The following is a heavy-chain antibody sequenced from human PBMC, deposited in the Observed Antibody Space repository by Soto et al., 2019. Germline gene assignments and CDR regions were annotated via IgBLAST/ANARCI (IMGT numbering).Heavy chain of an antibody. CDR3: ARDRGRSSWYYALNDY. CDR1: GYTFTSYG. J-gene: IGHJ4*02. V-gene: IGHV1-18*01. Sequence: QVQLVQSGAEVKKPGASVKVSCKASGYTFTSYGISWVRQAPGQGLEWMGWISAYNGNTNYAQKLQGRVTMTTDTSPRTADVELRSLRSDDTAVYYCARDRGRSSWYYALNDYWGPGSPVTVSS. CDR2: ISAYNGNT. D-gene: IGHD6-13*01.